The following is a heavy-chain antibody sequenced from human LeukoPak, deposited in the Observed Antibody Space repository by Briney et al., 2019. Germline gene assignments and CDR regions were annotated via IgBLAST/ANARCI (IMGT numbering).Heavy chain of an antibody. J-gene: IGHJ4*02. CDR3: ARNSSWYFDY. CDR2: IYQSGST. D-gene: IGHD6-13*01. Sequence: PSETLSLTCAVSGYSIRSDYYWGWIRQPPGKGLEWIGSIYQSGSTHYNPSLKSRVTISIDTSKNQFSLKLSSMTAADTAVYYCARNSSWYFDYWGQGTLVTVSS. CDR1: GYSIRSDYY. V-gene: IGHV4-38-2*01.